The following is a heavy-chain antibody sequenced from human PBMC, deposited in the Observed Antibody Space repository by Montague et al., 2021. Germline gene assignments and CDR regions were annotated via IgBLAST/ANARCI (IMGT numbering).Heavy chain of an antibody. V-gene: IGHV4-34*01. D-gene: IGHD6-13*01. Sequence: SETLSLTCAVDGGSFRGSSWSWMRLPPGKGLEWMGEITDSGSASYNPSLRGRVSISLDTSKNQFSLKLSSVTAADTAIYYCARVFSSWYVGWFDPWGQGTLVTVSS. CDR2: ITDSGSA. CDR3: ARVFSSWYVGWFDP. J-gene: IGHJ5*02. CDR1: GGSFRGSS.